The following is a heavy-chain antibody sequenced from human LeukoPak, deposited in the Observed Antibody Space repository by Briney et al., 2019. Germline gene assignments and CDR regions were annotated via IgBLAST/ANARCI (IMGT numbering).Heavy chain of an antibody. CDR3: ARDDILTVFDY. CDR2: IKQDGSEK. V-gene: IGHV3-7*01. CDR1: RFTFSSYW. D-gene: IGHD3-9*01. Sequence: PGGSLRLSCAASRFTFSSYWMSWVRQAPGKGLEWVANIKQDGSEKYYVDSVKGRFTISRDNAKNSLYLQMNSLRAEDTAVYYCARDDILTVFDYWGQGTLVTVSS. J-gene: IGHJ4*02.